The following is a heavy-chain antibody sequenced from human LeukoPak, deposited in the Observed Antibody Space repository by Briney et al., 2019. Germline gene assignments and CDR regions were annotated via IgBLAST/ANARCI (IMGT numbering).Heavy chain of an antibody. CDR2: ISTRGNTV. CDR3: ARDVAAAASHLDY. J-gene: IGHJ4*02. CDR1: GFTFSSYE. Sequence: GGSLRLSCAASGFTFSSYEMNWVHQAPGKGLEWVSYISTRGNTVYYADSVKGRFTISRDNAKNSLYLQMNSLRAEDTAVYYCARDVAAAASHLDYWGQGTLVTVSS. V-gene: IGHV3-48*03. D-gene: IGHD2-15*01.